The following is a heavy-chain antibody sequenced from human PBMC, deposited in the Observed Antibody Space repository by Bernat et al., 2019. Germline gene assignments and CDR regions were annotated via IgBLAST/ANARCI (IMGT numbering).Heavy chain of an antibody. V-gene: IGHV3-23*01. J-gene: IGHJ6*02. CDR1: GFTFSSYA. D-gene: IGHD2-2*01. CDR2: ISGSGGST. CDR3: AKDRGGVVGGMDV. Sequence: EVQLLESGGGLVQPGGSLRLSCAAYGFTFSSYAMSWVRQAPGKGLEWVSAISGSGGSTYYADSVKGRFTISRDNSKNTLYLQMNSLRAEDTAVYYCAKDRGGVVGGMDVWGQGTTVTVSS.